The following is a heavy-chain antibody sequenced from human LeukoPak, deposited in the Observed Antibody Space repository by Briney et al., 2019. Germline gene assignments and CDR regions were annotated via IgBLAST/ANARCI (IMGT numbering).Heavy chain of an antibody. Sequence: PSETLSLTCTVSGGSISSSSYYWGWIRQPPGKGLEWIGSIYYSGSTYYNPSLKSRVTISVDTSKNQFSLKLSSVTAADTAVYYCARDGMTEGYFDYWGQGTLVTVSS. CDR3: ARDGMTEGYFDY. CDR2: IYYSGST. V-gene: IGHV4-39*07. J-gene: IGHJ4*02. CDR1: GGSISSSSYY.